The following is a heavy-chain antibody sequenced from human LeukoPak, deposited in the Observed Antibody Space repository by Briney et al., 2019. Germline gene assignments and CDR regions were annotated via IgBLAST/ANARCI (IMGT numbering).Heavy chain of an antibody. CDR1: GYTFTGYY. D-gene: IGHD1-26*01. CDR3: ARVEAYSGSHRPCDY. V-gene: IGHV1-2*02. J-gene: IGHJ4*02. Sequence: ASVKVSCKASGYTFTGYYMHWVRQAPGQGLEWMGWINPNSGGTNYAQKFQGRVTMTRDTSISTAYMELSRLRSDDTAVYYCARVEAYSGSHRPCDYWGQGTLVTVSS. CDR2: INPNSGGT.